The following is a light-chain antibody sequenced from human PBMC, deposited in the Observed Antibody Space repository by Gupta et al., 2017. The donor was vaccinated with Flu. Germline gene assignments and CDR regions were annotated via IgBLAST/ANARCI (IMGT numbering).Light chain of an antibody. CDR1: SGSIASNF. V-gene: IGLV6-57*01. Sequence: FILTQPHSVSASPEKTVAISCTRSSGSIASNFVRWYQQRPDSSPTTVIFEDNQRPSGVPDRFSGSIDSSSNSASLTISGLKTEDEADYYCQSSDSSDYVVFGGGTKLTVL. CDR3: QSSDSSDYVV. J-gene: IGLJ2*01. CDR2: EDN.